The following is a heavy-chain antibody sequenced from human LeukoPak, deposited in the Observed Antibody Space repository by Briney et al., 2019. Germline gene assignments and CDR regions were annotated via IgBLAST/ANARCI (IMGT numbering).Heavy chain of an antibody. V-gene: IGHV4-59*08. CDR2: IYYSGST. D-gene: IGHD4-17*01. Sequence: SETLSLTCTVYGCSISSYYWSWIRQPPGKGLEWNGDIYYSGSTNYNPSLKSRVTISVDTPKNQFSLKLSSVTAADTAGYYCARSRYGDYGLSDYWGQGTLVTVSS. CDR1: GCSISSYY. CDR3: ARSRYGDYGLSDY. J-gene: IGHJ4*02.